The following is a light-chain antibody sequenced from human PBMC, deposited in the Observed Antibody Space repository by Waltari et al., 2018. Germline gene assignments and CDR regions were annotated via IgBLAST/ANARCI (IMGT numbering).Light chain of an antibody. CDR2: DAS. V-gene: IGKV3-11*01. CDR1: QSVGTY. Sequence: EIVLTQSPDILSFSPGERATLSCRASQSVGTYLAWYKQRPGQSPTLLIYDASYKATGIPARFSGSGSETDFTLTISSLQPEDFAVYYCQQRRNWPLTFGGGTRVQI. J-gene: IGKJ4*01. CDR3: QQRRNWPLT.